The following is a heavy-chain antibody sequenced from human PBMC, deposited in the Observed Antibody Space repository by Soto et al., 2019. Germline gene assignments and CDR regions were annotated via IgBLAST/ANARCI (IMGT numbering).Heavy chain of an antibody. CDR3: ATLWPLRKHFDN. V-gene: IGHV4-59*01. CDR1: CGAISSYY. CDR2: VYYSVTT. D-gene: IGHD3-16*01. J-gene: IGHJ5*02. Sequence: SETLSLTCTVSCGAISSYYWSWIRQSPGNGLYCIGYVYYSVTTNXXPSLKSRXXISIDTSKSHXSLRLXSMTAAYTALYYCATLWPLRKHFDNWRQGALVPVSS.